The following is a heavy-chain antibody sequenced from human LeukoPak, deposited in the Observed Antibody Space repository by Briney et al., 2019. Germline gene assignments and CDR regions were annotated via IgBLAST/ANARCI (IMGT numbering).Heavy chain of an antibody. V-gene: IGHV3-23*01. D-gene: IGHD2-15*01. CDR3: ARLYCSGGSCYSVDY. CDR1: GFTFTNYA. Sequence: GGSLRLSCAASGFTFTNYAMSWVRQAPGKGLEWVSGISGSDSGTYYADSVKGRFTISRDNSRNTLYLQINSLRAEDTAVYYCARLYCSGGSCYSVDYWGQGTLVTVSS. CDR2: ISGSDSGT. J-gene: IGHJ4*02.